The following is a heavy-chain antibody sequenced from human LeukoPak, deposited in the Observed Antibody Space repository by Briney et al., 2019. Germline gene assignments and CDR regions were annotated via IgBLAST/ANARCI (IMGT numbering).Heavy chain of an antibody. V-gene: IGHV3-20*04. CDR1: GFTFDDYG. CDR3: ARSVEDYYYYYMDV. Sequence: GGSLRLSCAASGFTFDDYGMSWVRQAPGKGLEWVSGINWNGGSTGYADSVKGRFTISRDNAKNSLYLQMNSLRAEDTALYYCARSVEDYYYYYMDVWGKGTTVTVSS. CDR2: INWNGGST. J-gene: IGHJ6*03.